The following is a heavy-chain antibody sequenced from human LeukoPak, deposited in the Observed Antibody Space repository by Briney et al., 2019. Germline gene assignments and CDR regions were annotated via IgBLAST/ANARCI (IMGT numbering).Heavy chain of an antibody. V-gene: IGHV4-61*03. J-gene: IGHJ4*02. CDR2: IYYSGST. Sequence: SETLSLTCTVSGGSVNSGSYYWSWIRQPPGKGLEWIGYIYYSGSTNYRPSLKSRVTMSVDFSENHISLKLTSVTAADTAVYYCAREGGPYRPLDYSGQGTLVTVSS. CDR3: AREGGPYRPLDY. CDR1: GGSVNSGSYY.